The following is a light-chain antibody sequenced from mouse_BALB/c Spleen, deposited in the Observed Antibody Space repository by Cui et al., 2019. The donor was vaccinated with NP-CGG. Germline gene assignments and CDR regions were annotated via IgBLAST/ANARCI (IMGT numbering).Light chain of an antibody. J-gene: IGLJ1*01. Sequence: QAVVTQESALTTSPGETVTLTCRSSTGAVTTSNYANWVQEKPDHLFTGPIGGTNNRAPGIPARFSGSLIGDKAALTITGAQTEDEAIYFCAPWYSNHWVFGGGTKLTVL. V-gene: IGLV1*01. CDR2: GTN. CDR3: APWYSNHWV. CDR1: TGAVTTSNY.